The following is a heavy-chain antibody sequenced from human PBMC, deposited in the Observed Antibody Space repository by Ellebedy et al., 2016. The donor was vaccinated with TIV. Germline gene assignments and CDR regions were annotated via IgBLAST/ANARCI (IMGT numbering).Heavy chain of an antibody. D-gene: IGHD5-12*01. CDR1: GGTFSSFA. J-gene: IGHJ4*02. CDR2: LIGMFGTA. V-gene: IGHV1-69*13. Sequence: SVKVSCKASGGTFSSFAISWVRQAPGQGLEWMGGLIGMFGTASYAQKFLARVTITADEFTRTAYMEMSSLRSEDTALYYCTRHSGYHAISYLAYWGQGTLVTVSS. CDR3: TRHSGYHAISYLAY.